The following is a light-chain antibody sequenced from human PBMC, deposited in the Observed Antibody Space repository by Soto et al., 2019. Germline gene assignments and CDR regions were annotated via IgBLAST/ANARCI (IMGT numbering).Light chain of an antibody. Sequence: QSALTQPASVSGSPGQSITISCTGTSSDVGGYKYVSWYQHHPGKAPKLMIYEVSNRPSGVSNRFSGSKSGNTASLTISGLQAEDEADYYCSSHTMSSALQVFGTGTKLTVL. CDR1: SSDVGGYKY. J-gene: IGLJ1*01. V-gene: IGLV2-14*01. CDR2: EVS. CDR3: SSHTMSSALQV.